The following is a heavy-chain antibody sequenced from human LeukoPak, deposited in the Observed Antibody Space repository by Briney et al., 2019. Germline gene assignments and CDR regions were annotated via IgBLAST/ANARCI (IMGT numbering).Heavy chain of an antibody. Sequence: GGSLRLSCAASGFTFSSYGMHWVRQAPGKGLEWVAVISYDGSNKYYADSVKGRFTISRDNSKSTLYLQMNSLRAEDTAVYYCAKDSSGAMDVWGQGTTVTVSS. J-gene: IGHJ6*02. CDR1: GFTFSSYG. D-gene: IGHD6-19*01. V-gene: IGHV3-30*18. CDR3: AKDSSGAMDV. CDR2: ISYDGSNK.